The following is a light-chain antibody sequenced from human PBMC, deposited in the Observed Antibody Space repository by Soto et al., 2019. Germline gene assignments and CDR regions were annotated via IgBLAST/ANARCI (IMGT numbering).Light chain of an antibody. Sequence: QSVLTQPPSVSGAPGQRVTISCTGSSSNIGAGYDLHWYQKLPGTAPKLLIYDDNNRPSGVPDRFSGSRSGTSASLAIAGLQAEDEADYYCSSYTRSATLVFGPGTKLTVL. CDR3: SSYTRSATLV. J-gene: IGLJ1*01. V-gene: IGLV1-40*01. CDR1: SSNIGAGYD. CDR2: DDN.